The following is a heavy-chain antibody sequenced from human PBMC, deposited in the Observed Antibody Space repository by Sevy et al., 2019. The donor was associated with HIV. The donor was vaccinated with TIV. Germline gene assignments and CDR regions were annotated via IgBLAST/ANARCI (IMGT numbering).Heavy chain of an antibody. J-gene: IGHJ4*02. CDR3: ARDHGYSYGTGYYFDY. CDR1: GFTFSSYA. V-gene: IGHV3-30-3*01. Sequence: GGSLRLSCAASGFTFSSYAMHWVRQAPGKGLEWVAVISYDGSNKYYADSVKGRFTISRDNSKNTRYLQMNSLRAEDTAVYYCARDHGYSYGTGYYFDYWGQGTLVTVSS. CDR2: ISYDGSNK. D-gene: IGHD5-18*01.